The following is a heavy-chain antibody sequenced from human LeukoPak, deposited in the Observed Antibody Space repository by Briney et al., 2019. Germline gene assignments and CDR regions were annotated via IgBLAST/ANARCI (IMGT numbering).Heavy chain of an antibody. CDR1: GGTFSSYA. J-gene: IGHJ5*02. Sequence: GASVKVSCKASGGTFSSYAISWVRQAPGQGLEWMGRIIPISGTANYAQKFQGRVTITTDESTSTAYMELSSLRSEETAVYYCARTDYYGSGSYFTWGQGTLVTVSS. V-gene: IGHV1-69*05. CDR2: IIPISGTA. D-gene: IGHD3-10*01. CDR3: ARTDYYGSGSYFT.